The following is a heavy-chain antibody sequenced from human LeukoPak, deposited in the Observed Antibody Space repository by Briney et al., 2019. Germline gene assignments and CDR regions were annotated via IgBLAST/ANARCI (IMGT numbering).Heavy chain of an antibody. CDR3: ARKRGPFYYYYGMDV. J-gene: IGHJ6*02. CDR1: GYTFTSYY. CDR2: INPSGGST. Sequence: AASVKVSCKASGYTFTSYYMHWVRQAPGQGLEWMGIINPSGGSTSYAQKFQGRVTMTRDTSTSTVYMELSSLRSEDTAVYYCARKRGPFYYYYGMDVWGQGTTVTVSS. V-gene: IGHV1-46*01. D-gene: IGHD3-10*01.